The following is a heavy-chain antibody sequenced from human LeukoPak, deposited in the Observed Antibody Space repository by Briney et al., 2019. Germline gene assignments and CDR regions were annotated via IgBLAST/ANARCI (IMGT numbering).Heavy chain of an antibody. V-gene: IGHV3-9*01. Sequence: GGSLRLSCAASGFTFDDYAMHWVRRAPGKGLEWVSGISWNSGNIGYADSVKGRFTISRDNAKNSLYLQMNSLRAEDTALYYCAKDIGIRTPGGMDWYFDYWGQGTLVTVSS. CDR2: ISWNSGNI. D-gene: IGHD4-23*01. CDR1: GFTFDDYA. J-gene: IGHJ4*02. CDR3: AKDIGIRTPGGMDWYFDY.